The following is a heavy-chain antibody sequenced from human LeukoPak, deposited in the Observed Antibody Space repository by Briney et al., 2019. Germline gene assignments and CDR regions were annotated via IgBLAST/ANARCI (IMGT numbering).Heavy chain of an antibody. V-gene: IGHV4-61*02. CDR1: GGSIRSGSYY. CDR3: AREMREVVVATTVYYYYMDV. CDR2: IYTSGST. D-gene: IGHD2-15*01. J-gene: IGHJ6*03. Sequence: SQTLSLTCTVSGGSIRSGSYYWSWIRQPAGKGLEWIGRIYTSGSTNYNPSLKSRVTISVDTSKNQFSLKLSSVTAADTAVYYCAREMREVVVATTVYYYYMDVWGKGTTVTVSS.